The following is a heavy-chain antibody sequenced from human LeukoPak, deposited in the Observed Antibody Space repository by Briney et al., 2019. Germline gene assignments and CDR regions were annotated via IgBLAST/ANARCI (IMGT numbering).Heavy chain of an antibody. V-gene: IGHV4-30-2*01. CDR2: IYHRGNS. CDR3: ARAHYSNPTANWFDP. D-gene: IGHD4-11*01. Sequence: PSETLSLTCIASGGAISNDIYYWSWIRQPPGKGLEWIGHIYHRGNSNYNPSLKSRVTISVDGSKNQFSLKLSSVTAADTAVYYCARAHYSNPTANWFDPWGQGTLVTVSS. J-gene: IGHJ5*02. CDR1: GGAISNDIYY.